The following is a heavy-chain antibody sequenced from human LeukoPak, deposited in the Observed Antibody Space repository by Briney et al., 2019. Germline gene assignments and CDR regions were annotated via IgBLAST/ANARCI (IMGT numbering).Heavy chain of an antibody. CDR3: AREGDPFGYGDRRFDY. CDR2: IIPIFGTA. V-gene: IGHV1-69*13. Sequence: SVKVSCKASGYTFTSYGISWVRQAPGQGLEWMGGIIPIFGTANYAQKFQGRVTITADESMSTAYMELSSLRSEDTAVYYCAREGDPFGYGDRRFDYWGQGTLVTVSS. J-gene: IGHJ4*02. D-gene: IGHD4-17*01. CDR1: GYTFTSYG.